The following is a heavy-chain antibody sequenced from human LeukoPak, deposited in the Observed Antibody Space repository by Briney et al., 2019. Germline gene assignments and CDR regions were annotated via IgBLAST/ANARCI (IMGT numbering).Heavy chain of an antibody. CDR2: IYYSGST. CDR1: GGSISSYY. V-gene: IGHV4-59*01. CDR3: ARAVGNVDGYSYGQDAFDI. D-gene: IGHD5-18*01. J-gene: IGHJ3*02. Sequence: TSETLSLTCTVSGGSISSYYWSWIRQPPGKGLEWIGYIYYSGSTNYNPSLKSRVTISVDTSKNQFSLKLSSVTAADTAVYYCARAVGNVDGYSYGQDAFDIWGQGTMVTVSS.